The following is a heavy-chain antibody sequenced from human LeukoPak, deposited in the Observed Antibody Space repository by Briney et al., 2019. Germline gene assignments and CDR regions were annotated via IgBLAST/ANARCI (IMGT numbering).Heavy chain of an antibody. CDR1: GGSISSYY. CDR2: IYYSGST. Sequence: SETLSLTCTVSGGSISSYYWTWIRQPPGKGLEWIGYIYYSGSTNYNPSLQSRVTISVDTSKNQFSLKLSSVTAADTAMYYCARVRASRSALDVWGQGTMVTVSS. CDR3: ARVRASRSALDV. J-gene: IGHJ3*01. V-gene: IGHV4-59*12.